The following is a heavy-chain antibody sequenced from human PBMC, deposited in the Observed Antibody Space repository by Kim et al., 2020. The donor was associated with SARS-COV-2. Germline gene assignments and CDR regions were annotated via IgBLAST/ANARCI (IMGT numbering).Heavy chain of an antibody. CDR3: AKEGGVDTAMAPFDC. J-gene: IGHJ4*02. Sequence: GGSLRLSCAASGFTFSTYAMSWVRQAPGKGLEWVSGLSDSGGSTYYADSVKGRFTISRDNSKNTLYLQMNSLRTEDTAIYYCAKEGGVDTAMAPFDCWGQGTLVTVSS. V-gene: IGHV3-23*01. CDR1: GFTFSTYA. CDR2: LSDSGGST. D-gene: IGHD5-18*01.